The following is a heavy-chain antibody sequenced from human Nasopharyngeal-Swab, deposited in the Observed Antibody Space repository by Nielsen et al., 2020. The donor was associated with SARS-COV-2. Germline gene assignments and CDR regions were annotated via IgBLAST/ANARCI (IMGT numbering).Heavy chain of an antibody. V-gene: IGHV3-7*01. D-gene: IGHD4-11*01. CDR2: IKQDGSEK. CDR1: GFTFSSYW. CDR3: ARDGHSNYYYYYYGMDV. Sequence: GESLKISCAASGFTFSSYWMSWVRQAPGKGLEWVANIKQDGSEKYYVDSVKGRFTISRDNAKNSLYLQMNSLRVEDTAVYYCARDGHSNYYYYYYGMDVWGQGTTVTVSS. J-gene: IGHJ6*02.